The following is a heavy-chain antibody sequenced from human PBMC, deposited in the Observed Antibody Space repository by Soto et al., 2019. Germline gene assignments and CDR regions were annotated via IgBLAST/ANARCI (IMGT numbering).Heavy chain of an antibody. CDR2: IYDSGTT. CDR1: SYVIESGHY. CDR3: ARSPQYYTPGSSPFDY. V-gene: IGHV4-38-2*01. Sequence: SETVSLTCVVSSYVIESGHYWGWVRQPPGKGLEWVGSIYDSGTTYYNPSLRSRVTISADTSKNQFSLSLTSVTAADTAVYYCARSPQYYTPGSSPFDYWGPGTMVTVSS. D-gene: IGHD3-3*01. J-gene: IGHJ4*03.